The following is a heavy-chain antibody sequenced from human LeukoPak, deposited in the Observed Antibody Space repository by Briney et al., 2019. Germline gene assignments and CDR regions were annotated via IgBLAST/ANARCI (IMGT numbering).Heavy chain of an antibody. J-gene: IGHJ4*02. D-gene: IGHD2/OR15-2a*01. CDR2: INPDGSQK. V-gene: IGHV3-7*01. CDR3: AKLLGTVTTYDY. Sequence: GGSLRLSSAASGFTFSSKWMSWLRQAQGKGLESVASINPDGSQKFYVDSVKGRFTISRDNTKSSLYLEMNSLGAEDTAMYYCAKLLGTVTTYDYWGQGIRVTVSS. CDR1: GFTFSSKW.